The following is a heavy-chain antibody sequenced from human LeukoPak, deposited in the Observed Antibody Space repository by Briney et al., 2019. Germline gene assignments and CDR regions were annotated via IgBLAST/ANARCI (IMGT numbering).Heavy chain of an antibody. V-gene: IGHV4-59*08. CDR1: GGSISSYY. D-gene: IGHD6-25*01. CDR3: ARHPRGEDFDY. J-gene: IGHJ4*02. CDR2: IYYSGST. Sequence: SETLSLTCTVSGGSISSYYWSWIRQRPGKGLEWIGYIYYSGSTNYNPSLKSRVTISVDTSKNQFSLKLSSVTAADTAVYYCARHPRGEDFDYWGQGTLVTVSS.